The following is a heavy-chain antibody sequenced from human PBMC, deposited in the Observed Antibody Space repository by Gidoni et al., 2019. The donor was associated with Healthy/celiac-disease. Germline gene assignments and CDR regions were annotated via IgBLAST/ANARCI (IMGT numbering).Heavy chain of an antibody. CDR1: GFTFSSYA. Sequence: EVQLLESGGGLVQPGWSLRLSCSASGFTFSSYAMSWVRQAPGQGLVWVSASSGSGGSTYYADSVKGRFTISRDNSKNTLYLQMNSLRAEHTAVYYCAKHAAANGSWGQGTLVTVSS. V-gene: IGHV3-23*01. CDR3: AKHAAANGS. J-gene: IGHJ4*02. CDR2: SSGSGGST. D-gene: IGHD2-2*01.